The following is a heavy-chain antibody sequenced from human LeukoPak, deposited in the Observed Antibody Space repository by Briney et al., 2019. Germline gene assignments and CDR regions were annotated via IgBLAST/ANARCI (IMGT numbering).Heavy chain of an antibody. J-gene: IGHJ4*02. CDR3: ARDGNIVATTLDF. V-gene: IGHV1-2*02. CDR2: INPNTGGT. CDR1: GYTLTGYY. D-gene: IGHD5-12*01. Sequence: ASVKVSCKASGYTLTGYYMHWVRQAPGQGLEWMGWINPNTGGTSSAQKFQGRVTMTRDTSISTAYMELSSLKSDDTAVYFCARDGNIVATTLDFWGQGALVTVSS.